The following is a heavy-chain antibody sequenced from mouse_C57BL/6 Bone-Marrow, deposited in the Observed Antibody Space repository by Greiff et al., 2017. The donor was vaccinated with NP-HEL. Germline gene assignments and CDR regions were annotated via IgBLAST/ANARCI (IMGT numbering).Heavy chain of an antibody. CDR3: ARGDTTVVAWYFDV. CDR2: ISDGGSYT. J-gene: IGHJ1*03. V-gene: IGHV5-4*01. Sequence: EVQLVESGGGLVKPGGSLKLSCAASGFTFSSYAMSWVRQTPEKRLEWVATISDGGSYTYYPDNVKGRFTISRDNAKNNLYLQMSHLKSEDTAMYYCARGDTTVVAWYFDVWGTGTTVTVSS. CDR1: GFTFSSYA. D-gene: IGHD1-1*01.